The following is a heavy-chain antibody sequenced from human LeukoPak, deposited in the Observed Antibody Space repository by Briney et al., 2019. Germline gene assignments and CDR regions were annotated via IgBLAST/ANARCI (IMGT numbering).Heavy chain of an antibody. J-gene: IGHJ4*02. CDR3: ARDYSGSYYYFDY. D-gene: IGHD1-26*01. V-gene: IGHV3-21*01. CDR1: GFTFSSYS. Sequence: GGSLRLSCAASGFTFSSYSMNWVRQAPGKGLEWVSSISSSSSYIYYADSVKGRFTISRDNAKNSLYLQMNSLRAEDTAVYYCARDYSGSYYYFDYWGQGTLVTVSS. CDR2: ISSSSSYI.